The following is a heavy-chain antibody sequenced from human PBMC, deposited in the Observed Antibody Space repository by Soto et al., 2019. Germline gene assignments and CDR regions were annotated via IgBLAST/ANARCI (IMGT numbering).Heavy chain of an antibody. V-gene: IGHV3-7*01. Sequence: GGSLRLSCAASGFTFSNYWMTWVRQAPGKGLEWVANIKEDGSEKHYVDSVKGRFTISRDNDKNSQYLQMNSLRVEDTAVYFCYRDVVVRAKALNYWGQGALVTVSS. J-gene: IGHJ4*02. CDR2: IKEDGSEK. CDR3: YRDVVVRAKALNY. CDR1: GFTFSNYW. D-gene: IGHD2-21*01.